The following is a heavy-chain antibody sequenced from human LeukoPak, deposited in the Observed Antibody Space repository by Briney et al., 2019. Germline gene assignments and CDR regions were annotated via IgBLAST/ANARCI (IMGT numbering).Heavy chain of an antibody. Sequence: SGTLSLTCAVSSGSINSNWWSWVRRPPGKRLEWIGEIYHSGSTNYNPTLKSRVTISVDKSKNQFSLRLTSVTAADTAVYYCARDRYCSGGSCYSAWFDPWGQGTLVTVSS. CDR1: SGSINSNW. J-gene: IGHJ5*02. CDR3: ARDRYCSGGSCYSAWFDP. CDR2: IYHSGST. V-gene: IGHV4-4*02. D-gene: IGHD2-15*01.